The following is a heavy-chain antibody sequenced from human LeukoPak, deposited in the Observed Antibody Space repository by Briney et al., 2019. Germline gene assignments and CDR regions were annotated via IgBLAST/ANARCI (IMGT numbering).Heavy chain of an antibody. CDR3: ARDHAREYQLFSGYFDL. Sequence: GGSLRLSCAASGFTFSDHYMSWIRQAPGKGLEWVSYMSGSGSTIYYADSVKGRFTISRDNAYNSLYLQMNSLRAEDTAMYYCARDHAREYQLFSGYFDLWGRGTLVAVSS. J-gene: IGHJ2*01. D-gene: IGHD1-1*01. CDR1: GFTFSDHY. V-gene: IGHV3-11*01. CDR2: MSGSGSTI.